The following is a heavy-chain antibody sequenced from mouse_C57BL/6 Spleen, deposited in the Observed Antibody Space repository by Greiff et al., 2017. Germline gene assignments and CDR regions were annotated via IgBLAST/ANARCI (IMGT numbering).Heavy chain of an antibody. CDR2: IDPENGDT. CDR1: GFNIKDDY. CDR3: FNWDAFDY. D-gene: IGHD4-1*01. J-gene: IGHJ2*01. Sequence: EVQLVESGAELVRPGASVKLSCTASGFNIKDDYMHWVKQRPEQGLEWIGWIDPENGDTEYASKFQGKATITADTSSNTAYLQLSSLTSEDTAVYYGFNWDAFDYWGQGTTLTVSS. V-gene: IGHV14-4*01.